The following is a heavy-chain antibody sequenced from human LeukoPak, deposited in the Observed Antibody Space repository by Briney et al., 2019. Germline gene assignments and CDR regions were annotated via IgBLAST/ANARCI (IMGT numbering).Heavy chain of an antibody. CDR1: GGSINSYY. CDR2: IYSSGST. J-gene: IGHJ4*02. D-gene: IGHD4-23*01. Sequence: PSETLSLTCTVSGGSINSYYWSWIQQPAGKGLAWIGRIYSSGSTNYNPSLKSRVSMSVDTSKNQFSLKLTSVTAADTAVYYCARGGKATVVTMWGQGILVTVSS. CDR3: ARGGKATVVTM. V-gene: IGHV4-4*07.